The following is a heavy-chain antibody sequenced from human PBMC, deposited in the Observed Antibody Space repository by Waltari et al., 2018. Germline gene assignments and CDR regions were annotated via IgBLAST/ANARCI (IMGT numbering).Heavy chain of an antibody. Sequence: EVQLVESGGGLVQPGGSLRLSCAASGFTFRNNWMHWVRPAPGKGLVWVARIDPGGRTINHADSVRGRFTISRDDAKDTLYLQMDSLRPEDTAVYHCARDLVGKDDFWGQGTLVIVSS. D-gene: IGHD2-8*02. CDR1: GFTFRNNW. J-gene: IGHJ4*02. V-gene: IGHV3-74*01. CDR2: IDPGGRTI. CDR3: ARDLVGKDDF.